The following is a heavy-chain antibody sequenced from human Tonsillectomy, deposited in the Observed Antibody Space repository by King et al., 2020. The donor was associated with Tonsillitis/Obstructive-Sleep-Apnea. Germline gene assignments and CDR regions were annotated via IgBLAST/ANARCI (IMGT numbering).Heavy chain of an antibody. CDR2: IKQDGSDK. D-gene: IGHD3-16*01. J-gene: IGHJ6*04. V-gene: IGHV3-7*01. CDR3: ARDGGVGGGDF. Sequence: QLVQSGGGLVQPGGSLRLSCAASRFTFSDYWMSWVRQAPGKGPEWVANIKQDGSDKYYVESVRGQFTISRDNAKNSLYLQMNSLRVEDTAVYYCARDGGVGGGDFWGKGTTVTVSS. CDR1: RFTFSDYW.